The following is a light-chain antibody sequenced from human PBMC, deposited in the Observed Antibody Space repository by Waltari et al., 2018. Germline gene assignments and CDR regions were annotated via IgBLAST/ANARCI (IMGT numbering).Light chain of an antibody. Sequence: QQAGKVPRYLMEVDSDGGHSNGDGIPDRFSGSGSGAERYLTISSVQSEDEADYYCQTGGHGTWVFGGWTKLTVL. J-gene: IGLJ3*02. CDR3: QTGGHGTWV. V-gene: IGLV4-69*01. CDR2: VDSDGGH.